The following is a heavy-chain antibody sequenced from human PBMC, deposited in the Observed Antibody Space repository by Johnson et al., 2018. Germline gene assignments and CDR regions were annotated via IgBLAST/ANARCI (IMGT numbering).Heavy chain of an antibody. D-gene: IGHD4/OR15-4a*01. CDR3: AKPSLGAQGAFDI. CDR2: ISYDGSNR. V-gene: IGHV3-30*18. CDR1: GFTFSSYD. Sequence: VQLVESGGGVVQPGRSLRLSCAASGFTFSSYDMHWVRQAPGKGLEWVTVISYDGSNRYYADSVKGRFTTSRDHYKNTLSLETNSLRPEDTAVYYCAKPSLGAQGAFDIWGQGTMVTVSS. J-gene: IGHJ3*02.